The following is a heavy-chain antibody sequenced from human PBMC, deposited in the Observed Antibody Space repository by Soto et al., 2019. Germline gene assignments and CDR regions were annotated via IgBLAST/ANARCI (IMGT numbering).Heavy chain of an antibody. J-gene: IGHJ6*02. CDR1: GYTFSTYW. Sequence: GESLTISCKGSGYTFSTYWIAWVRQMPGKVLEWMGIIYPGDSDTRYSPSFQGQVTISVDKSISTAYLQWSSLKASDTALYYCARVLYDFWNGAAYFFYGLDVWGQGTTVTVSS. V-gene: IGHV5-51*01. CDR3: ARVLYDFWNGAAYFFYGLDV. CDR2: IYPGDSDT. D-gene: IGHD3-3*01.